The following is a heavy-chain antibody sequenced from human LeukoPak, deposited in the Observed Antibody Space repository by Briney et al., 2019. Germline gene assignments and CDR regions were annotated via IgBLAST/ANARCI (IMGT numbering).Heavy chain of an antibody. D-gene: IGHD7-27*01. V-gene: IGHV3-74*01. CDR2: INSDGSST. J-gene: IGHJ5*02. CDR1: GFTFSSHW. Sequence: PGGSLRLSCEASGFTFSSHWMHWVRQVPGKGLVWVSRINSDGSSTSYADSVKGRFTISRDNAKNTLYLQMNSLRAEDTAVYYCARGLTGGGWFDLWGQGTLVTVSS. CDR3: ARGLTGGGWFDL.